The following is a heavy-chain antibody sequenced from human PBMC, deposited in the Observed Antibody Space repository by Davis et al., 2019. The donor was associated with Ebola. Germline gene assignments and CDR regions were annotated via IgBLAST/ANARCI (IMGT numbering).Heavy chain of an antibody. D-gene: IGHD3-10*01. Sequence: SETLSLTCTLSGGSIGSYYWGWVRQPPGKGLEWNGFISFIGSTTYNPSLKSRVTVSVDTSKNQFSLKLSSVTAADTAVYYCARVILWFGELSIDPWGQGTLVTVSS. CDR3: ARVILWFGELSIDP. CDR1: GGSIGSYY. CDR2: ISFIGST. J-gene: IGHJ5*02. V-gene: IGHV4-59*12.